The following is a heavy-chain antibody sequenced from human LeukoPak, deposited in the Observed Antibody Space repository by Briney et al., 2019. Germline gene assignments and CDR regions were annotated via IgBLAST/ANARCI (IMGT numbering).Heavy chain of an antibody. Sequence: PSETLSLTCTVSGGSISSGDYYWSWIRQPPGKGLEWIGYIYYSGSTYYNPSLKSRVTISVDTSKNQFSLKLSSVTAADTAVYYCARGAPEDYYDSSGPFDYWGQGTLVTVS. CDR2: IYYSGST. V-gene: IGHV4-30-4*01. J-gene: IGHJ4*02. D-gene: IGHD3-22*01. CDR1: GGSISSGDYY. CDR3: ARGAPEDYYDSSGPFDY.